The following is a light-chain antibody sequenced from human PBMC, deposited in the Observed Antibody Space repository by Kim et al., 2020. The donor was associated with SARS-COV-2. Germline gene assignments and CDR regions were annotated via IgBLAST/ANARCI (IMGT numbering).Light chain of an antibody. V-gene: IGKV1-9*01. CDR2: AAS. CDR3: QQLNSYPYT. J-gene: IGKJ2*01. Sequence: SASVGDRVTITCRASQGISSYFAWYQQKPGKAPNLLIYAASTLQSGVPSRFSGSGSGTEFTLSISSLQPEDFATYYCQQLNSYPYTFGQGTKLEIK. CDR1: QGISSY.